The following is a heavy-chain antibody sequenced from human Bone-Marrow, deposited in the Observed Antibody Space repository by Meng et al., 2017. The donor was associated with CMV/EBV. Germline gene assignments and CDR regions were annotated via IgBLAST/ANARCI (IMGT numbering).Heavy chain of an antibody. V-gene: IGHV3-53*01. CDR3: ARDVGTKYGMDV. J-gene: IGHJ6*02. CDR1: GFTVSSNY. CDR2: IYSGGST. D-gene: IGHD1-7*01. Sequence: GESLKISCAASGFTVSSNYMSWVRQAQGKGLEWVSVIYSGGSTYYADSVKGRFTISRDNSKNTLYLQMNSLRAEDTAVYYCARDVGTKYGMDVWGQGTTVTVSS.